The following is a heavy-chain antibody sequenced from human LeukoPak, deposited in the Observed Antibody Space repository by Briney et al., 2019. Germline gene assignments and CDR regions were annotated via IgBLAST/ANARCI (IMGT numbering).Heavy chain of an antibody. Sequence: PGGSLRLSCAASGFTFSDYSMRWVRQAPGKGLEWVSSISSASSYKYYGESVKGRFAISRDKAKNSLYLQMNSLRVEDTAVYYCARGPTLIGVAGTWPLDYWGQGTLVIVSS. J-gene: IGHJ4*02. V-gene: IGHV3-21*01. CDR3: ARGPTLIGVAGTWPLDY. CDR2: ISSASSYK. CDR1: GFTFSDYS. D-gene: IGHD6-19*01.